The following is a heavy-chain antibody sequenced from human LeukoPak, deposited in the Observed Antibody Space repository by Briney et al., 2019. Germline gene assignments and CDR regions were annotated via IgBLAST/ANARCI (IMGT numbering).Heavy chain of an antibody. V-gene: IGHV4-61*01. J-gene: IGHJ4*02. CDR2: IYYSGGT. CDR1: GGSISSSSYY. CDR3: ARGGWSYDY. D-gene: IGHD2-15*01. Sequence: PSETLSLTCTVSGGSISSSSYYWSWIRQPPGKGLEWIGYIYYSGGTNYNPSLKSRVTISVHTSKNQVSLKLSSVTAADTAVYYCARGGWSYDYWGQGTLVTVSS.